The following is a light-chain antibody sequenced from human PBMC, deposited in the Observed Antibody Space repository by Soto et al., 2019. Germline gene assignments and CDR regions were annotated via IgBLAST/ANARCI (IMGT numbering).Light chain of an antibody. CDR2: AAS. CDR3: HQSDSMPWT. Sequence: IRMTQSPSSFSASTGDRVTISCRASQSISSSLNWYHQKPGKAPKLLMYAASTLQSGVPSRFRGSGSGTDFTLTISSLQPEDFATYYCHQSDSMPWTFGQGTKVDIK. V-gene: IGKV1-39*01. CDR1: QSISSS. J-gene: IGKJ1*01.